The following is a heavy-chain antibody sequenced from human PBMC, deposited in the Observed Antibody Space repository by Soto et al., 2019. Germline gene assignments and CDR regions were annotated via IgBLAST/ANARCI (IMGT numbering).Heavy chain of an antibody. V-gene: IGHV1-69-2*01. J-gene: IGHJ4*02. CDR3: AIRRAYRNSWYYFES. Sequence: GASVKISCKVSGYTFTDNYIHWVQQVPGKGLEWMGLVDPEDGHTAYAEKFQGRVTLSADTSTDTAYMQLSGLKSEDTAVYYCAIRRAYRNSWYYFESWGQGTLVTVSS. CDR2: VDPEDGHT. CDR1: GYTFTDNY. D-gene: IGHD1-26*01.